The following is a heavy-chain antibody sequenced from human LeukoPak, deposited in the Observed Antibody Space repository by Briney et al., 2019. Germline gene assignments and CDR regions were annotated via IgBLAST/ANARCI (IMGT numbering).Heavy chain of an antibody. D-gene: IGHD6-13*01. V-gene: IGHV1-18*01. CDR1: GGTFSSYA. CDR2: ISAYNGNT. CDR3: ARDPPSIAAAGDYYYYYYYMDV. Sequence: ASVKVSCKASGGTFSSYAISWVRQAPGQGLEWMGWISAYNGNTNYAQKLQGRVTMTTDTSTSTAYMELRSLRSDDTAVYYCARDPPSIAAAGDYYYYYYYMDVWGKGTTVTVSS. J-gene: IGHJ6*03.